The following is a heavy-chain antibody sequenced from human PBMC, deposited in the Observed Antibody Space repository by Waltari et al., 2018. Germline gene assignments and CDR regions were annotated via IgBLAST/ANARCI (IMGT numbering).Heavy chain of an antibody. CDR3: ARGTKYCTNGVCYHYYYMDV. V-gene: IGHV1-69*13. Sequence: QVQLVQSGAEVKKPGSSVKVSCKASGGTFSNYAITWVRQAHGQGLEWMGRIHPMFGTANYAQNFQGRVTITAEKSTSTGYMALSSLTSEDTAIYYCARGTKYCTNGVCYHYYYMDVWGKGTTVTISS. D-gene: IGHD2-8*01. J-gene: IGHJ6*03. CDR1: GGTFSNYA. CDR2: IHPMFGTA.